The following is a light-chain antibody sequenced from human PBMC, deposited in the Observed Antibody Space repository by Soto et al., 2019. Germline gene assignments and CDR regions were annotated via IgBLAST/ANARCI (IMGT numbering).Light chain of an antibody. V-gene: IGKV1-5*03. CDR2: KAS. Sequence: DIQMTQSPSTLYGSVGDRFTITCRASQTISSWLAWYQQKPGKAPKXXIYKASTLKSGVPSRFSGSGSGTEFTPTISSLKTDDFATYYCQHYNSYSEAFCQGTKVDIK. CDR1: QTISSW. CDR3: QHYNSYSEA. J-gene: IGKJ1*01.